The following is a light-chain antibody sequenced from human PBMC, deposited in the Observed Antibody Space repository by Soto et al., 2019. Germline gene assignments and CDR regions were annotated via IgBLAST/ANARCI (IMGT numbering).Light chain of an antibody. J-gene: IGKJ4*01. CDR2: GAS. V-gene: IGKV3-20*01. CDR1: QSVSSSY. CDR3: QQYDSSPLT. Sequence: EIVLTQSPGTLSLSPGERATLSCRASQSVSSSYLAWYQQKPGQAPRLLIYGASSRAPGIPDRFSGSGSGTDFPLTISRLEPEDFAVYYCQQYDSSPLTFGGGTKVEIK.